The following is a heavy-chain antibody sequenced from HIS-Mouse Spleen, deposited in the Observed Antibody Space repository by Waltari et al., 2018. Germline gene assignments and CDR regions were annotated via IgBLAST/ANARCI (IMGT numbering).Heavy chain of an antibody. CDR1: GGSFSGYY. CDR3: ARSKGYCSSTSCYYFDY. J-gene: IGHJ4*02. CDR2: INHSGTT. V-gene: IGHV4-34*01. Sequence: QVQLQQWGAGLLKPSETLSLTCAVYGGSFSGYYWSWIRQPPVKGLEWIGEINHSGTTNSNPSLKSRVTISVDTSKNQFSLKLSSVTAADTAVYYCARSKGYCSSTSCYYFDYWGQGTLVTVSS. D-gene: IGHD2-2*01.